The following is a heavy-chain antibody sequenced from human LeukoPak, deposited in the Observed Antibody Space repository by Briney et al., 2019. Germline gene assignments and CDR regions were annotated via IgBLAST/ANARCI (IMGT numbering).Heavy chain of an antibody. V-gene: IGHV1-69*13. Sequence: EASVKVSCKASGYTFTSYGISWVRQAPGQGLEWMGGIIPIFGTANYAQKFQGRVTITADESASTAYMELSSLRSEDTAVYYCARTDTAMVNSDYWGQGTLVTVSS. J-gene: IGHJ4*02. CDR2: IIPIFGTA. CDR3: ARTDTAMVNSDY. D-gene: IGHD5-18*01. CDR1: GYTFTSYG.